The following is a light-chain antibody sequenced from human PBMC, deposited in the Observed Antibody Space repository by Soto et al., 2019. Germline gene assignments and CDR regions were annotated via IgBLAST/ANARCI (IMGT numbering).Light chain of an antibody. V-gene: IGLV1-44*01. Sequence: QSVLTQAPSASGTPGQRVTISCSGSSSNVGSLSVDWYQHLPGTAPKLLIHSNYQRPSGVPDRFSGSKSGTSASLAISGLQAEDEGEYHWAAWDGSLTGLYVFGTGPQVTVL. J-gene: IGLJ1*01. CDR1: SSNVGSLS. CDR3: AAWDGSLTGLYV. CDR2: SNY.